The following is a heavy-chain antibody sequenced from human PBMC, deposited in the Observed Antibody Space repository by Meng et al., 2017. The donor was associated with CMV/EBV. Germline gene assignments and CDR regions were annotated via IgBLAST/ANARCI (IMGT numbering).Heavy chain of an antibody. CDR2: INHSGST. D-gene: IGHD3-22*01. CDR3: ARGPANYYRSLVTSASAEYFQH. CDR1: GYY. J-gene: IGHJ1*01. V-gene: IGHV4-34*01. Sequence: GYYWGWIRQPHGKGLEWIGEINHSGSTNYTPSLKSRVTISVDTSKNQFSLKLSSVTAADTAVYYCARGPANYYRSLVTSASAEYFQHWGQGTLVTVSS.